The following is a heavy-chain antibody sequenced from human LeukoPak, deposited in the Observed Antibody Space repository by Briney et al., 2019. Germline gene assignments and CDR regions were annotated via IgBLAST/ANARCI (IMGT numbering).Heavy chain of an antibody. CDR3: QNPTSGY. J-gene: IGHJ4*02. D-gene: IGHD3-22*01. Sequence: AGGSLRLSCAASGFTFSSYEMNWVRQAPGKGLEWVSYISSSGSIIYYADSVKGRFTISRDNAKNSLYLQMNSLRAEDTAVCYCQNPTSGYWGQGTLVTVSS. V-gene: IGHV3-48*03. CDR1: GFTFSSYE. CDR2: ISSSGSII.